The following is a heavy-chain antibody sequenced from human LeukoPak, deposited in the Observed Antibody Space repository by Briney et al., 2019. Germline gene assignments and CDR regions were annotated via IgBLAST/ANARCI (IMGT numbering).Heavy chain of an antibody. CDR2: INHSGST. J-gene: IGHJ4*02. CDR3: ARGSSTVTYQLDY. D-gene: IGHD4-17*01. CDR1: GGSFSGYY. V-gene: IGHV4-34*01. Sequence: KPSETLSLTCAVYGGSFSGYYWSWIRQPPGKGLEGIGEINHSGSTNYNPSLKSRVTISVDKSKNQFSLKLSSVTAADTAVYYCARGSSTVTYQLDYWGQGTLVTVSS.